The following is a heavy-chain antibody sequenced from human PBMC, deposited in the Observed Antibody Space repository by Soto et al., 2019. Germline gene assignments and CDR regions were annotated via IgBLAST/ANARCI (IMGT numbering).Heavy chain of an antibody. CDR3: TRGAGGWNYYYDKDV. Sequence: PGGSLRLSCAASGFPFNNYYMTWVRQASGKGLEWVASIKEDGNEKYYVDSVKGRFTISRDNDKNSLSLQMNSLRAEDTAVYYCTRGAGGWNYYYDKDVWGQGATVTVSS. CDR1: GFPFNNYY. J-gene: IGHJ6*02. CDR2: IKEDGNEK. D-gene: IGHD6-19*01. V-gene: IGHV3-7*03.